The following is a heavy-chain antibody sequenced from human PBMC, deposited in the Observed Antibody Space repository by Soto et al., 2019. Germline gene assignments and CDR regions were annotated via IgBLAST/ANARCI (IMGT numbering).Heavy chain of an antibody. Sequence: PSETLSLTCTVSGGSISSYYWSWIRQPPGKGLEWIGYIYYSGSTNYNPSLKSRVTISVDTSKNQFSLKLSSVTAADTAVYYCARLAAAGNTNWFDPWGQGTLVTVSS. CDR2: IYYSGST. D-gene: IGHD6-13*01. V-gene: IGHV4-59*01. CDR1: GGSISSYY. CDR3: ARLAAAGNTNWFDP. J-gene: IGHJ5*02.